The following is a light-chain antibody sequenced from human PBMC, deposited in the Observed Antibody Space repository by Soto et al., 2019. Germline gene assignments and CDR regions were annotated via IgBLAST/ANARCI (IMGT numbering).Light chain of an antibody. CDR3: GTWDSSLSAVV. J-gene: IGLJ2*01. V-gene: IGLV1-51*01. Sequence: QSLLTQPPSVSAAPGQKVTISRSGSSSNIGNNYVSWYQQLPGTAPKLLIYDNNKRPSGIPDRFSGSKSGTSATLGITGLQTGDEADYYCGTWDSSLSAVVFGGGTKLTVL. CDR2: DNN. CDR1: SSNIGNNY.